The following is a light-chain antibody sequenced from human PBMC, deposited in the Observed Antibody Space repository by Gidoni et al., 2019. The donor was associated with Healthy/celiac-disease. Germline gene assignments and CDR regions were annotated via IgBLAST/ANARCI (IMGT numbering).Light chain of an antibody. J-gene: IGKJ1*01. V-gene: IGKV3-11*01. CDR3: QRRSSCPRT. CDR1: QSVSSY. CDR2: DAS. Sequence: EIVSTQSPATLSLSPGERATLSCPASQSVSSYLAWYQQQAGQARRLLIDDASNRATSTPTRFSGGGSGTDFTLTISRLEPEDFAVYCCQRRSSCPRTFGQGTKVEIK.